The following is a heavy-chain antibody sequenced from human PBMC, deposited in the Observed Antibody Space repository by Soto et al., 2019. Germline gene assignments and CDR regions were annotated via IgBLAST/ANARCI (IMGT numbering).Heavy chain of an antibody. J-gene: IGHJ4*02. CDR1: GFTFSSSA. D-gene: IGHD5-12*01. CDR2: ISGSGGDT. V-gene: IGHV3-23*01. Sequence: GGSLRLSCAASGFTFSSSAMSWVRQAPGKGLEWVSAISGSGGDTYYAYSVKGRFTISRDNSKNTLYLQMNSLRAEDTAVYFCAKAGGYDYGPIAVPFNYFDYWGQGTLVTVSS. CDR3: AKAGGYDYGPIAVPFNYFDY.